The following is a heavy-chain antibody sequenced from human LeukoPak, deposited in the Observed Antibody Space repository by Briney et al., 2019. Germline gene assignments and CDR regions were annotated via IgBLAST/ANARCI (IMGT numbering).Heavy chain of an antibody. Sequence: SETLSLTCAVSGGSISSGGYSWSWIRQPPGTGLEWIGYIYHSVSTYYNPSLKSRVTISVDRSKNQFSLKLSSVTAADTAVYYCARGPKYHIVVVTAISWAFDIWGQGTMVTVSS. V-gene: IGHV4-30-2*01. D-gene: IGHD2-21*02. CDR1: GGSISSGGYS. CDR3: ARGPKYHIVVVTAISWAFDI. CDR2: IYHSVST. J-gene: IGHJ3*02.